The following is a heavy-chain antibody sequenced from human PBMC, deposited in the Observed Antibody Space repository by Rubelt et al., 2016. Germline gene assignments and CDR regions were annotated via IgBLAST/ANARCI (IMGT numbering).Heavy chain of an antibody. V-gene: IGHV1-18*01. CDR1: GYTLTSYG. J-gene: IGHJ5*02. CDR3: ARDPTTRFTSTGWFDP. Sequence: QVQLVQSGAEVKKPGASVKVSCKASGYTLTSYGISWVRQAPGQGLEWMGWISAYNGNTNYAQKLQGRVTMTTDTSTSTAYMELRSLRSDDTAVDYCARDPTTRFTSTGWFDPWGQGTLVTVSS. CDR2: ISAYNGNT. D-gene: IGHD5-12*01.